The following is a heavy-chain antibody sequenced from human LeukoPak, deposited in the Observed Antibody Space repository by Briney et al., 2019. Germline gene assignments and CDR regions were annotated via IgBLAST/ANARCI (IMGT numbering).Heavy chain of an antibody. CDR3: ARRPPTGAALDY. J-gene: IGHJ4*02. V-gene: IGHV3-48*01. CDR2: ISSSTSTI. Sequence: QPGGSLRLSCAASGFTFSVYGMNWVRQAPGKGLEWISYISSSTSTINYADSVKGRFTISRDNANNSLFLQMNSLRVEDTAVYYCARRPPTGAALDYWGQGTLVTVSS. CDR1: GFTFSVYG. D-gene: IGHD6-6*01.